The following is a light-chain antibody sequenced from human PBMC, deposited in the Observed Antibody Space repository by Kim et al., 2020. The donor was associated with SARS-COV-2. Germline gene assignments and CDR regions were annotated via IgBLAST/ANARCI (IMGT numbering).Light chain of an antibody. J-gene: IGLJ2*01. CDR2: DNG. CDR3: GTWDNSLIALV. CDR1: RSNIGNNY. V-gene: IGLV1-51*01. Sequence: GQKVTISCSGSRSNIGNNYVSLYQQVPGTAPKLLIYDNGKRPSGIPDRFSGSKSGTSATLAITGLQTGDEADYYCGTWDNSLIALVFGGGTQLTVL.